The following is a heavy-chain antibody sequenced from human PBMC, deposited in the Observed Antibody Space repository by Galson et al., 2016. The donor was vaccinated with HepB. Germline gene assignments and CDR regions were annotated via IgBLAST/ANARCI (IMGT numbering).Heavy chain of an antibody. CDR1: GFSFSSSA. D-gene: IGHD3-10*01. CDR2: ISYHGSNK. J-gene: IGHJ4*01. Sequence: SLRLSCAASGFSFSSSAMHWVRQAPGKGLGWVAVISYHGSNKYYVDSVKGRFTISRDNSKNTLYLQMNSLRVEDKAMYYCARDGYYYGSGSYGAATYWGQGTPVTVSS. CDR3: ARDGYYYGSGSYGAATY. V-gene: IGHV3-30*04.